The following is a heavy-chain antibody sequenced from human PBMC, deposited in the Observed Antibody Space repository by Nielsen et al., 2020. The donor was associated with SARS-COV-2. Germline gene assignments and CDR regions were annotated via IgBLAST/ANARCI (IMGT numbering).Heavy chain of an antibody. J-gene: IGHJ4*02. V-gene: IGHV3-48*03. CDR2: ISSSGSTI. D-gene: IGHD3-3*01. Sequence: GGSLRLSCAASGFTFSSYEMNWVRQAPGKGLEWVSYISSSGSTIYYADSVKGRFTISRDNAKNSLYLQMNSLRAEDTAVYYCASQSITIFGVVIHWGQGTLVTVSS. CDR3: ASQSITIFGVVIH. CDR1: GFTFSSYE.